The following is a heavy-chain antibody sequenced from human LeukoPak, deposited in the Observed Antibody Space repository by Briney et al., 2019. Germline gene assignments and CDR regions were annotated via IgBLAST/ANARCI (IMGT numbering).Heavy chain of an antibody. CDR2: ISGDGVTT. V-gene: IGHV3-43*02. Sequence: GGSLRLSCAASGFTFDDYAMHWVRQAPGKGLEWVSLISGDGVTTYYADSVKGRFTISTDNSKNSLYLQMNSLRTEDTALYYCARDTYPDERRLQLPTGYWGQGTLVTVSS. CDR3: ARDTYPDERRLQLPTGY. J-gene: IGHJ4*02. CDR1: GFTFDDYA. D-gene: IGHD5-24*01.